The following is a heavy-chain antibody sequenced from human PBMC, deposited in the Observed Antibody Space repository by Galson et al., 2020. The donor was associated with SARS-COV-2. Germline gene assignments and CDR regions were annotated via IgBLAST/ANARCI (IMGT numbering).Heavy chain of an antibody. J-gene: IGHJ3*02. V-gene: IGHV4-39*01. D-gene: IGHD6-19*01. CDR2: ISYSGST. Sequence: SETLSLTCSVSGGSVSSNTYSWGWIRQPPGKGLEWIGTISYSGSTYYNPSLKSGVTIFVDTSKNQFSLMLSSVTAADTAVYYCARTKGTSGWYWGAFDIWGQGPMVTVSS. CDR3: ARTKGTSGWYWGAFDI. CDR1: GGSVSSNTYS.